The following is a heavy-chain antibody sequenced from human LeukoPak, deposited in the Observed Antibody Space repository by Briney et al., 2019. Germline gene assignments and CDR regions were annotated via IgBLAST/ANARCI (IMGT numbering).Heavy chain of an antibody. V-gene: IGHV4-59*12. J-gene: IGHJ4*02. D-gene: IGHD2-21*01. CDR2: IYYSGST. Sequence: SETLSLTCTVSGGSISSYYWSWIRQPPGKGLEWIGYIYYSGSTNYNPSLKSRVTISVDKSKNQFSLKLSSVTAADTAVYYCARKRDYFDYWGQGTLVTVSS. CDR3: ARKRDYFDY. CDR1: GGSISSYY.